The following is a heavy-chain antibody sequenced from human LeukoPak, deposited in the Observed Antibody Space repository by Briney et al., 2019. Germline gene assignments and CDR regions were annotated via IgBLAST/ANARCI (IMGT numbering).Heavy chain of an antibody. CDR1: GFSFSTYN. CDR2: ITTSSTYI. Sequence: GSLRLSCAASGFSFSTYNMNWVRQAPGKGLEWVSSITTSSTYIYYADSVKGRFTISRDNAKNSLYLQMNSLRAEDTAVYYCARDPYSGSYGDYYYYYMDVWGKGTTVTISS. J-gene: IGHJ6*03. D-gene: IGHD1-26*01. V-gene: IGHV3-21*01. CDR3: ARDPYSGSYGDYYYYYMDV.